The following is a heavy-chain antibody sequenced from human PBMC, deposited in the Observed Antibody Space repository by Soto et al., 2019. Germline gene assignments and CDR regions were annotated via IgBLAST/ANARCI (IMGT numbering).Heavy chain of an antibody. CDR1: GGSISSSSYY. V-gene: IGHV4-39*01. CDR3: ARRTTMVRGATPYYYGMDV. Sequence: SETLSLTCTVSGGSISSSSYYWGWIRQHPGKGLEWIGSIYYSGSTYYNQSLKSRVTLSVDTSKNQFSLKLSSVTAADTAVYYCARRTTMVRGATPYYYGMDVWGQGTTVT. J-gene: IGHJ6*02. CDR2: IYYSGST. D-gene: IGHD3-10*01.